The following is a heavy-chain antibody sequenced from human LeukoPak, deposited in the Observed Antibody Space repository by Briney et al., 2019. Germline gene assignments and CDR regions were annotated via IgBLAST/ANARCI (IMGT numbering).Heavy chain of an antibody. Sequence: ASVKVSCKASGYTFTGYYMHWVRQAPGQGLEWMGWIIPNSGGTNYAQTFQGRVTMTRDTSISTAYMELSGLRSDDTAVYYCASSKERLAYFDSWGQGTLVPVSS. J-gene: IGHJ4*02. V-gene: IGHV1-2*02. D-gene: IGHD1-1*01. CDR2: IIPNSGGT. CDR1: GYTFTGYY. CDR3: ASSKERLAYFDS.